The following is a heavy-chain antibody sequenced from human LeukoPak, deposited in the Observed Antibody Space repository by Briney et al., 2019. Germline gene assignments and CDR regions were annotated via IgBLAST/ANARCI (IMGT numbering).Heavy chain of an antibody. D-gene: IGHD5-24*01. Sequence: GGSLRLSCSASGFTFSSYALSWVRQVPGKGLEWVSVISGSGDTTVYADSVKGRFTVSRDNYKNTVYLQMSSLRAEGSAVYYCAKDGRATITFDYWGQGTLVTVSS. CDR3: AKDGRATITFDY. CDR1: GFTFSSYA. CDR2: ISGSGDTT. J-gene: IGHJ4*02. V-gene: IGHV3-23*01.